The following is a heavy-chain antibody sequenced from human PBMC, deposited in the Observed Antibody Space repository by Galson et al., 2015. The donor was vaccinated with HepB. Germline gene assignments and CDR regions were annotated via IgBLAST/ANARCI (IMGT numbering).Heavy chain of an antibody. V-gene: IGHV3-11*05. Sequence: SLRLSCAASGFTFSDYYMSWIRQAPGKGLEWVSYISSSSSYTNYADSVKGRFTISRDNAKNSLYLQMNSLRAEDTAVYYCARDRITMVRGVVYYFDYWGQGTLVTVSS. D-gene: IGHD3-10*01. J-gene: IGHJ4*02. CDR1: GFTFSDYY. CDR2: ISSSSSYT. CDR3: ARDRITMVRGVVYYFDY.